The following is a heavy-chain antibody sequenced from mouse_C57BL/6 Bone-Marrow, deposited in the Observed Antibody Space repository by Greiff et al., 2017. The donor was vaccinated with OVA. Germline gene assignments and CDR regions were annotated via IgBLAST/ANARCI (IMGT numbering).Heavy chain of an antibody. CDR3: AVDGYYKGYFDV. CDR2: INPGSGGT. Sequence: VQRVESGAELVRPGTSVKVSCKASGYAFTNYLIEWVKQRPGQGLEWIGVINPGSGGTNYNEKFKGKATLTADKSSSTAYMQLSSLTSEDSAVYFCAVDGYYKGYFDVWGTGTTVTVSS. D-gene: IGHD2-3*01. J-gene: IGHJ1*03. V-gene: IGHV1-54*01. CDR1: GYAFTNYL.